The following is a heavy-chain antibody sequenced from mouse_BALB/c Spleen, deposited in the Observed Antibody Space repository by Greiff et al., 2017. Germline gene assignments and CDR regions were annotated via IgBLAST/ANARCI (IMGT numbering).Heavy chain of an antibody. Sequence: VQLKQSGPELVKPGASVKISCKASGYTFTDYNMHWVKQSHGKSLEWIGYIYPYNGGTGYNQKFKSKATLTVDNSSSTAYMELRSLTSEDSAVYYCARSGGYDWFAYWGQGTLVTVSA. V-gene: IGHV1S29*02. CDR3: ARSGGYDWFAY. D-gene: IGHD2-2*01. CDR1: GYTFTDYN. J-gene: IGHJ3*01. CDR2: IYPYNGGT.